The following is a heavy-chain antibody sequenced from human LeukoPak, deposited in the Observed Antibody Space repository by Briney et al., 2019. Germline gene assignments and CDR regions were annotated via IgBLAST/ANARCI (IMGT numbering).Heavy chain of an antibody. D-gene: IGHD6-13*01. CDR1: GGSISSYY. CDR2: VYTSGST. J-gene: IGHJ4*02. CDR3: ARDLSIAAAGSVDY. V-gene: IGHV4-4*07. Sequence: SETLSLTCTVSGGSISSYYWSWIRQPAGKGLEWIGRVYTSGSTNYNPSLKSRVTMSVDTSKNQFSLKLSSVTAADTAVYYCARDLSIAAAGSVDYWGQGTLVIVSS.